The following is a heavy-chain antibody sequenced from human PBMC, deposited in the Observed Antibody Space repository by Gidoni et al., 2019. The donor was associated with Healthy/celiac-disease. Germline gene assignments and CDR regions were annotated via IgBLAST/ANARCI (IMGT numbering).Heavy chain of an antibody. D-gene: IGHD5-12*01. CDR3: ARDREDIVATWTFDY. Sequence: EVQLVESGGGLVQPGGSLRLSCAASGFTFSSYWMHWVRQAPGKGLVWVSRINSDGSSTSYADSVKGRFTISRDNAKNTLYLQMNSLRAEDTAVYYCARDREDIVATWTFDYWGQGTLVTVSS. CDR2: INSDGSST. CDR1: GFTFSSYW. J-gene: IGHJ4*02. V-gene: IGHV3-74*01.